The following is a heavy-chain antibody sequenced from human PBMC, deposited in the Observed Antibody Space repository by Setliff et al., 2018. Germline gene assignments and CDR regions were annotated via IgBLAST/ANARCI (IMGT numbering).Heavy chain of an antibody. V-gene: IGHV4-4*07. Sequence: SETLSLTCTVSRGSINSHYWSWIRQPAGKGLEWIGRIFGSGSTNYNPSLKSRVTMSIDTSKNQFSLKLTSMTAADTAVYYCAKGGGRYHSDSWGQGILVTVSS. D-gene: IGHD1-1*01. CDR2: IFGSGST. J-gene: IGHJ4*02. CDR3: AKGGGRYHSDS. CDR1: RGSINSHY.